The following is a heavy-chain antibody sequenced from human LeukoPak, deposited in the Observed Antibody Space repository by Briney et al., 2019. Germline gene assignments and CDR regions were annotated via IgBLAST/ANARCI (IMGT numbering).Heavy chain of an antibody. Sequence: GGSLRLSCAASGFTFSSYTMHWVRQAPDKGLEWVAVISHDGGNKYYADSVKGRFTISRDNSKNTLYQQMNGLRAEETAMYYCATPYTSGWSLYFDNWGQGTLVTVSS. J-gene: IGHJ4*02. CDR2: ISHDGGNK. CDR1: GFTFSSYT. CDR3: ATPYTSGWSLYFDN. V-gene: IGHV3-30-3*01. D-gene: IGHD6-19*01.